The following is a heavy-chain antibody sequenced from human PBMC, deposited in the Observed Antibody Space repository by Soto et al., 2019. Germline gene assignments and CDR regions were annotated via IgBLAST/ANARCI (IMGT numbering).Heavy chain of an antibody. Sequence: PGGSLRLSCAASGFTFSSYAMSWVRQAPGKGLEWVSAISGSGGSTYYADSVKGRFTISRDNSKNTLYLQMNSLRAEDTAVYYCAKAKVYCSGGSCYSKGFDYWGQGTLVTVSS. J-gene: IGHJ4*02. CDR3: AKAKVYCSGGSCYSKGFDY. CDR2: ISGSGGST. D-gene: IGHD2-15*01. V-gene: IGHV3-23*01. CDR1: GFTFSSYA.